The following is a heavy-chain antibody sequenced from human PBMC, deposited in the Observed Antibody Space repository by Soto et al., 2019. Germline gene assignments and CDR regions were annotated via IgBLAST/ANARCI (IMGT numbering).Heavy chain of an antibody. Sequence: ETLSLTCAVFGGSFSGYYWNWIRQPPGKGLEWIGEINHSGSTNYNPSLKSRVTISVDTSKNQFSLRLSSVTAADTAVYYCATDQTLRAFDIWGQGTMDTVSS. CDR2: INHSGST. CDR1: GGSFSGYY. V-gene: IGHV4-34*01. CDR3: ATDQTLRAFDI. J-gene: IGHJ3*02. D-gene: IGHD3-16*01.